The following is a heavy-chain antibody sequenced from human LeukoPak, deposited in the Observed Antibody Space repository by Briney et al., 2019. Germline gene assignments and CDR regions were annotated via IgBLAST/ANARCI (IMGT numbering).Heavy chain of an antibody. Sequence: GGSLRLSCAVSGFTVSSNYMNWVRQAPGKGLEWVSVIYSGGSTYSADSVKGRFTISRDNSKNTLYLQMNSLRAEDTAVYYCASIFYWGQGTLVTVSS. CDR2: IYSGGST. CDR1: GFTVSSNY. V-gene: IGHV3-66*01. CDR3: ASIFY. J-gene: IGHJ4*02.